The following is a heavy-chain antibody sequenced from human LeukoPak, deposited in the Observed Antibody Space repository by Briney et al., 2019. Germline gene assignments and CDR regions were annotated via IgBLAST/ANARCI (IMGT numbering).Heavy chain of an antibody. CDR2: IDPSSTYI. CDR3: ARVVVEAGTYDAFDI. CDR1: GFTFSGSA. J-gene: IGHJ3*02. Sequence: TGGSLKLSCAASGFTFSGSAMHWVRQAPGKGLEWVSAIDPSSTYIYYADSVKGRFTISRDNAENSLYLQMNSLRVEDTAVYYCARVVVEAGTYDAFDIWGQGTMVTVSS. V-gene: IGHV3-21*01. D-gene: IGHD2-2*01.